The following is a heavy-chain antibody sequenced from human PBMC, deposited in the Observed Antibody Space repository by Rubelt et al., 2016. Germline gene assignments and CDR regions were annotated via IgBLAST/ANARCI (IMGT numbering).Heavy chain of an antibody. D-gene: IGHD5-12*01. V-gene: IGHV4-39*07. CDR2: IFYSGST. CDR3: ARQEQGGSDP. Sequence: QLQLQESGPGLVKPSETLSLTCTVSGGSISSSSYYWGWIRQPPGKGLEWIGRIFYSGSTYYNPSLKRHVSMLVDTSRTQFSLNLSSVLSAATAVYYCARQEQGGSDPWGQATLVTVSS. J-gene: IGHJ5*02. CDR1: GGSISSSSYY.